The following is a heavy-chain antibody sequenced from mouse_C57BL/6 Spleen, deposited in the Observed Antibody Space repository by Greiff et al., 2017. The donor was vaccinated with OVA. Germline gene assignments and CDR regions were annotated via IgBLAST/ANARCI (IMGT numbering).Heavy chain of an antibody. V-gene: IGHV1-4*01. J-gene: IGHJ1*03. D-gene: IGHD1-1*01. Sequence: QVQLQQSGAELARPGASVKMSCKASGYTFTSYTMHWVKQRPGQGLEWIGYINPSSGYTKYNQKFKDKATLTADKSSSTAYMQLSSLTSEDSAVYYCARDRYGSTYDWYFDVWGTGTTVTVSS. CDR3: ARDRYGSTYDWYFDV. CDR2: INPSSGYT. CDR1: GYTFTSYT.